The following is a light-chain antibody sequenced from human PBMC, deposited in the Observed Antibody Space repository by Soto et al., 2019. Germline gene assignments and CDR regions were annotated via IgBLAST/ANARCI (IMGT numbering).Light chain of an antibody. Sequence: IQMTQSPFSLPASVGDRVNITCRASQSISNYLNWYQNKPGRAPSLLFHGASSLQGGVPSRFSGSGSGTDFTLTISSLHPEDFTTYYCQQTYSAPLTFGGGTGVEF. V-gene: IGKV1-39*01. CDR3: QQTYSAPLT. CDR2: GAS. J-gene: IGKJ4*01. CDR1: QSISNY.